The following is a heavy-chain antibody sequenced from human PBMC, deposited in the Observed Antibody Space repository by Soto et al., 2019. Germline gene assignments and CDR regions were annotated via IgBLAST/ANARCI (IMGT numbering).Heavy chain of an antibody. CDR3: ARDARSRQHLNYDYYGMDV. CDR1: GGSISNFY. Sequence: QVQLQESGPGLVKPSETLSLTCTVSGGSISNFYWNWIRQPPGKGLEWIGYTYYSGGTNYKPSLKRRMTLAVDTSKNLSSLRLSSVTAADTAVYYCARDARSRQHLNYDYYGMDVWGQGTTVTVSS. CDR2: TYYSGGT. J-gene: IGHJ6*02. V-gene: IGHV4-59*01. D-gene: IGHD6-13*01.